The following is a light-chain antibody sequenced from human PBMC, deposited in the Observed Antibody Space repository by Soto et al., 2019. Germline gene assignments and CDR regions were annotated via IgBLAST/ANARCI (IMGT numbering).Light chain of an antibody. CDR2: DAS. J-gene: IGKJ1*01. Sequence: DIQMTQSPFTLSASVGDRVTITCRASQGIRNDLGWYQQKPGKAPKLLIYDASSLESGVPSRFSGSGSGTEFTLTISSLQPDDFATYYCQQYNSYSWTFGQGTKVDI. CDR3: QQYNSYSWT. CDR1: QGIRND. V-gene: IGKV1-5*01.